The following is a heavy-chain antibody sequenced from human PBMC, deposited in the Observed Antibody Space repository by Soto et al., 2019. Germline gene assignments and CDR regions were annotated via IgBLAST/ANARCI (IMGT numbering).Heavy chain of an antibody. D-gene: IGHD4-4*01. CDR3: AKGRGLQSPSYDMDV. CDR2: VSGSGGST. Sequence: GGSLRLSCAASGFTFSNYAMNWVRQAPGKGLEWVSAVSGSGGSTYYADSVKGRFTISRDNSKNTLGLQMNTLRAEDTAVYYCAKGRGLQSPSYDMDVWGQGTTVTVSS. CDR1: GFTFSNYA. V-gene: IGHV3-23*01. J-gene: IGHJ6*02.